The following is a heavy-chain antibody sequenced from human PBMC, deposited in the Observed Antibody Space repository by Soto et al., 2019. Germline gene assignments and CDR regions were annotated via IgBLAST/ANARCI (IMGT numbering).Heavy chain of an antibody. V-gene: IGHV4-31*03. CDR2: IYYSGST. CDR3: ARDTDYGDYVAWLDP. Sequence: SETLSLTCTVSGGSISSGGYYWSWIRQHPGKGLEWIGYIYYSGSTYYNPSLKSRVTISVDTSKNQFSLKLSSVTAADTAVYYCARDTDYGDYVAWLDPWGQGTLVTVSS. CDR1: GGSISSGGYY. J-gene: IGHJ5*02. D-gene: IGHD4-17*01.